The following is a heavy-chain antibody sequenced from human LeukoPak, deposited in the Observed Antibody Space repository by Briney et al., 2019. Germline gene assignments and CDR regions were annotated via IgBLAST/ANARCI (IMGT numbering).Heavy chain of an antibody. CDR2: IYYIGTT. Sequence: SETLSLTCTVSGGSISSRNYYWGWIRQPPGKGLEWIGSIYYIGTTYYNPSLKSRFTISVDTSKNQFSLKLSSVTAADTAVYYCARDVYSGYDGYNWFDPWGQGTLVTVSS. CDR3: ARDVYSGYDGYNWFDP. V-gene: IGHV4-39*07. CDR1: GGSISSRNYY. J-gene: IGHJ5*02. D-gene: IGHD5-12*01.